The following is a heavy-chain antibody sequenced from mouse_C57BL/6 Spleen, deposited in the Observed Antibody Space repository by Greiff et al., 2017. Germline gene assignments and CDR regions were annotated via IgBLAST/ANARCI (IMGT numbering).Heavy chain of an antibody. D-gene: IGHD4-1*01. Sequence: EVQLVESGGGLVQPKGSLKLSCAASGFTFNTYAMHWVRKAPGKGLEWVARLRSKSSNYATYYADSVKDRFTISRDDSQSMLYLQMNNLKTEDTAMYYCVRELGRGNFDYWGQGTTLTVSS. J-gene: IGHJ2*01. CDR1: GFTFNTYA. V-gene: IGHV10-3*01. CDR2: LRSKSSNYAT. CDR3: VRELGRGNFDY.